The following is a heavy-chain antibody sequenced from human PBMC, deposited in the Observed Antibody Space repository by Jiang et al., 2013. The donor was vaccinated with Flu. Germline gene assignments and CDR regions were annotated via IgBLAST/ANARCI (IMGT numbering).Heavy chain of an antibody. CDR2: IYHSGST. CDR1: GYSISSGYY. D-gene: IGHD3-22*01. Sequence: GLVKPSETLSLTCAVSGYSISSGYYWGWIQQPPGKGLEWIGSIYHSGSTYYNPSLKSRVTISVDTSKNQFSLKLSSVTAADTAVYYCARATYYDSSGYGAFDIWGQGTMVTVSS. V-gene: IGHV4-38-2*01. J-gene: IGHJ3*02. CDR3: ARATYYDSSGYGAFDI.